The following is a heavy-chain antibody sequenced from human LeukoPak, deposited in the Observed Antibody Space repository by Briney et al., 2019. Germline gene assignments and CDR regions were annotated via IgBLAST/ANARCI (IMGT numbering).Heavy chain of an antibody. CDR3: ARDLRGGNFDY. V-gene: IGHV3-11*05. J-gene: IGHJ4*02. CDR2: ISSSSSYT. Sequence: PGGSLRLSCAASGFTFSDYYMSWIRQAPGKGLEWVSYISSSSSYTNYADSVKGRFTISRDNAKNSLYLQMNSLRAEDTAVYYCARDLRGGNFDYWGQGTLVTVSS. CDR1: GFTFSDYY. D-gene: IGHD2-15*01.